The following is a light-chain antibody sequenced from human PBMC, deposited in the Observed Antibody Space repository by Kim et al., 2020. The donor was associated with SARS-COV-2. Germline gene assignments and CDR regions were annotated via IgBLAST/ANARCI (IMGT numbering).Light chain of an antibody. CDR1: QSVSSW. CDR2: KAS. CDR3: QQYNSFSPRYT. V-gene: IGKV1-5*03. Sequence: DIQMTQSPSTLSASVGDRVTITCRASQSVSSWVAWYQQKPGKAPKLLIYKASSLESGVPSRFSGRGSGTEFTLTISSLQPDDFATYSCQQYNSFSPRYTFGQGTKLEI. J-gene: IGKJ2*01.